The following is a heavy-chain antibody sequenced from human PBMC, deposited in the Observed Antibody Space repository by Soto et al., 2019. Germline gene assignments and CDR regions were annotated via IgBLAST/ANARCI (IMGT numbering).Heavy chain of an antibody. V-gene: IGHV3-30*18. CDR3: AKDTLYPVVSYFYYGLDV. CDR2: ISFDGTNK. CDR1: GFVFADYG. Sequence: GGSLRLSCAASGFVFADYGVHWVRQAPGKGLEWVAVISFDGTNKFYADSVKGRFTIFRDNSNNTLYLQMSSLRTEDTAVYYCAKDTLYPVVSYFYYGLDVWGQGTTVTVSS. J-gene: IGHJ6*02. D-gene: IGHD2-8*01.